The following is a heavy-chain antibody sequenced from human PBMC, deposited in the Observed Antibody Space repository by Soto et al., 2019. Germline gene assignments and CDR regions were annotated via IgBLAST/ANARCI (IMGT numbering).Heavy chain of an antibody. D-gene: IGHD6-13*01. CDR2: ISGSDGST. CDR3: ARRSSSWYFDY. V-gene: IGHV3-23*01. CDR1: GFTFSSNA. Sequence: EVQLLESGGGLVQPGGSLRLSCAASGFTFSSNAMNWVRQAQGKGLEWVSVISGSDGSTYYADSVKGRFTISRDNSKNTLNLQMNSLRAEDTAVYYCARRSSSWYFDYWGQGTLVTVSS. J-gene: IGHJ4*02.